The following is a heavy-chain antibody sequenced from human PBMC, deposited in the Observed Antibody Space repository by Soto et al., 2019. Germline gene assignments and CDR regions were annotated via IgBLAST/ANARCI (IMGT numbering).Heavy chain of an antibody. D-gene: IGHD6-6*01. CDR3: ASRIEARPF. Sequence: SETLSLTCTVSGDSISRGFYYWSWIRQHPGKGLEWIGNIYHTGSTDFNPSLKSRLTMSVDTSKNQFSLRLTSVTAADTAVYYCASRIEARPFWGQGTLVTVSS. V-gene: IGHV4-31*03. CDR1: GDSISRGFYY. CDR2: IYHTGST. J-gene: IGHJ4*02.